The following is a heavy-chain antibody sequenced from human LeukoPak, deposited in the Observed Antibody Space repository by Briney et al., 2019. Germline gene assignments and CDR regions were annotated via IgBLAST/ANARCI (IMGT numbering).Heavy chain of an antibody. J-gene: IGHJ4*02. Sequence: ASVKVSCKASGYTFTGYYMHWVRQAPGQGLEWMGWINPNSGGTNYAQKFQGRVTMTRDTSISTAYMELSRLRSDDTAVCYCARDYDFWSGYFDFDYWGQGTLVTVSS. CDR3: ARDYDFWSGYFDFDY. D-gene: IGHD3-3*01. CDR1: GYTFTGYY. V-gene: IGHV1-2*02. CDR2: INPNSGGT.